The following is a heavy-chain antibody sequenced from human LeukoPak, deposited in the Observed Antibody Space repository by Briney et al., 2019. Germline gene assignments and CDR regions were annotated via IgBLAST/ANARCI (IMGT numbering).Heavy chain of an antibody. CDR3: ARDRCTGAACSGHYHGMDV. Sequence: PGGSLRLSCAASGFTFSDFYMSWIRQAPGKGLEWLSYIGGSGTDIKYADSVKGRFTISRDNAKKSLYLQMTSLRVEDAAVYYCARDRCTGAACSGHYHGMDVWGQGTTVTVSS. CDR1: GFTFSDFY. CDR2: IGGSGTDI. V-gene: IGHV3-11*01. D-gene: IGHD2-8*02. J-gene: IGHJ6*02.